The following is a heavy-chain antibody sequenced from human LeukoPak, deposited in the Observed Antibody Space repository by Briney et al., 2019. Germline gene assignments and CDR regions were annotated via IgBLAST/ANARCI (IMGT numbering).Heavy chain of an antibody. CDR3: ARAAPPMDV. CDR2: IYTSGST. D-gene: IGHD6-6*01. CDR1: GGSISSGSYY. J-gene: IGHJ6*03. Sequence: SETLSLTCTVSGGSISSGSYYWSWIRQPAGKGLEWIGRIYTSGSTNYNPSLKSRVTISVDTSKNQFSLKLSSVTAADTAVYYCARAAPPMDVWGKGTTVTVSS. V-gene: IGHV4-61*02.